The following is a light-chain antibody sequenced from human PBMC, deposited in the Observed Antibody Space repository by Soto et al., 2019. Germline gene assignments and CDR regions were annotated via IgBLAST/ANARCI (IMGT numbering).Light chain of an antibody. Sequence: EIVMTQSPASLSVSLSGRATLSCRASQSLTNNVAWYQQKPGQAPRLLIYGASARATGIPARFSGSGSETEFTLTISSLQSEHSAVYYIQHYNNWPPWAFGQGTKVEIK. V-gene: IGKV3-15*01. CDR3: QHYNNWPPWA. CDR2: GAS. J-gene: IGKJ1*01. CDR1: QSLTNN.